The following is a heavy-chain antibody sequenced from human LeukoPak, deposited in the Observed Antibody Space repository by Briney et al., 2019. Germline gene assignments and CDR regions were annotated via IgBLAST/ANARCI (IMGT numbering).Heavy chain of an antibody. D-gene: IGHD3-22*01. CDR1: GYTFTRYY. V-gene: IGHV1-46*01. J-gene: IGHJ4*02. CDR3: ARDSKARNYYDSSGGPYYFDY. Sequence: ASVKVSCKASGYTFTRYYMHWVRQAPGQGLEWMGIINPSGGSTSYAQKFQGRVTMTRDTSTSTVYMELSSLRSEDTAVYYCARDSKARNYYDSSGGPYYFDYWGQGTLVTVSS. CDR2: INPSGGST.